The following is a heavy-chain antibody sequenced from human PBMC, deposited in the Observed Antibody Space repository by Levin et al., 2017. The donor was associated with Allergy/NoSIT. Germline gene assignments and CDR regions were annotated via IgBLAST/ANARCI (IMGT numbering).Heavy chain of an antibody. CDR1: GFTFSSYA. J-gene: IGHJ4*02. Sequence: GESLKISCAASGFTFSSYAMHWVRQAPGKGLEWVAVISYDGSNKYYADSVKGRFTISRDNSKNTLYLQMNSLRPEDTTVYYCARDRSVQGVMGFWGQGTLVTVSS. V-gene: IGHV3-30-3*01. D-gene: IGHD3-10*01. CDR2: ISYDGSNK. CDR3: ARDRSVQGVMGF.